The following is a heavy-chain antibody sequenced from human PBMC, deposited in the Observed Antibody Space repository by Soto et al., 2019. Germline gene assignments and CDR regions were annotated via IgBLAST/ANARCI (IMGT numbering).Heavy chain of an antibody. Sequence: GGSLRLSCAASGFTFSSYSMNWVRQAPGKGLEWVSYFSSSSSTIYYADSVKGRFTISRDNAKNSLYLQMNSLRAEDTAVYYCARPDKYYYYMDVWGKGTTVTVSS. CDR3: ARPDKYYYYMDV. CDR1: GFTFSSYS. J-gene: IGHJ6*03. CDR2: FSSSSSTI. V-gene: IGHV3-48*01.